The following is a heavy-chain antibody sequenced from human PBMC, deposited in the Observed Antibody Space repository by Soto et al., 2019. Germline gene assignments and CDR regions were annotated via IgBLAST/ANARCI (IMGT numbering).Heavy chain of an antibody. J-gene: IGHJ4*02. Sequence: QVQLQQWGAGLLKPSETLSLTCAVHGGSFIGYTWTWIRQSPGKGLEWIGQINAGGSANYNPSLKCRVTISVGTSNNEFFLDLTSVTAADTAFYYCARGLCSKTSYSGGWYFFDFWGQGTLVTVSS. V-gene: IGHV4-34*02. CDR1: GGSFIGYT. D-gene: IGHD3-10*01. CDR3: ARGLCSKTSYSGGWYFFDF. CDR2: INAGGSA.